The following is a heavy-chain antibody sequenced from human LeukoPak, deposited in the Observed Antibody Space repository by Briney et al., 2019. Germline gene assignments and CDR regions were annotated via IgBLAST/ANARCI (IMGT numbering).Heavy chain of an antibody. D-gene: IGHD6-13*01. CDR2: IYYSGST. J-gene: IGHJ4*02. CDR3: ASLKDSSSWLGLYYFDY. Sequence: SETLSLTCTVSGGSISSYYWSWIRQPPGKGLEWIGYIYYSGSTNYNPSLKSRVTISVDTPKNQFSLKLSSVTAADTAVYYCASLKDSSSWLGLYYFDYWGQGTLVTVSS. CDR1: GGSISSYY. V-gene: IGHV4-59*01.